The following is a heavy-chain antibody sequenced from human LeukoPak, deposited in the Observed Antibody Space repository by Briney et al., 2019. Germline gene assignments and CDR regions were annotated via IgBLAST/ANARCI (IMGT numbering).Heavy chain of an antibody. CDR3: TRDRDYDLTDFDY. CDR1: GFTFGDYA. J-gene: IGHJ4*02. D-gene: IGHD3-3*01. CDR2: IRSKAYGGTT. V-gene: IGHV3-49*04. Sequence: PGGSLRLSCTASGFTFGDYAMSWVRQAPGKGLEWVGFIRSKAYGGTTEYAASVKGRFTISRDDSKSIAYLQVNSLKTEDTAVYYCTRDRDYDLTDFDYWGQGTLVTVSS.